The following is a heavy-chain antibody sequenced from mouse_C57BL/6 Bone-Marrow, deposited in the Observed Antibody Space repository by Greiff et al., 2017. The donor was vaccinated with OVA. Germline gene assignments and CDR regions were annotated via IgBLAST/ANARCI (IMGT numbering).Heavy chain of an antibody. J-gene: IGHJ3*01. Sequence: VQLKESGPELVKPGASVKISCKASGYSFTGYYMNWVKQSPEKSLEWIGEINPSTGGTTYNQKFKAKATLTVDKFSSTAYMQLKSLTSEDSVVYYCARGGTSPFAYWGQGTLVTVSA. CDR2: INPSTGGT. CDR3: ARGGTSPFAY. V-gene: IGHV1-42*01. CDR1: GYSFTGYY. D-gene: IGHD4-1*01.